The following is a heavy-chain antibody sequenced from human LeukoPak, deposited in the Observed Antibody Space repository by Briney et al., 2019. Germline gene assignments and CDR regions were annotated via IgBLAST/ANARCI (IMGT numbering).Heavy chain of an antibody. Sequence: GGSLRLSCVVSGFTFSSYAMNWVRQTPGKGLEWVSFTSSSSTYIYYADSVKGRFTISRDNAKNSLYLQMNSLRAEDTALYYCARLNYGGNPGAFDIWGQGTMVTVSS. D-gene: IGHD4-23*01. V-gene: IGHV3-21*01. CDR1: GFTFSSYA. CDR2: TSSSSTYI. CDR3: ARLNYGGNPGAFDI. J-gene: IGHJ3*02.